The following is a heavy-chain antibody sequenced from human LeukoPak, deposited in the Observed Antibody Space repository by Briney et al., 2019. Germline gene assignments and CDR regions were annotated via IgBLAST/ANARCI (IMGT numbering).Heavy chain of an antibody. J-gene: IGHJ6*03. CDR2: ITSSGAYI. V-gene: IGHV3-21*01. D-gene: IGHD5-24*01. CDR1: GFTFSSYS. CDR3: ARVTFGATTNNYYFYLMDV. Sequence: GGSLRLSCAASGFTFSSYSISWVRQAPGKGLEWVSSITSSGAYIDYADSVKDRFNISRDNAKNSLYLQMNSLRAEDTAVYYCARVTFGATTNNYYFYLMDVWGKGTSVTVSS.